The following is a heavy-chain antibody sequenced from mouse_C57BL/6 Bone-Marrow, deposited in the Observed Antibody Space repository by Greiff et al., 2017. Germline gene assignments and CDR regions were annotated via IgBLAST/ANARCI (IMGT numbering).Heavy chain of an antibody. D-gene: IGHD1-1*01. CDR3: ARWGVVAHYYAMDY. CDR2: IDPNSGGT. CDR1: GYTFTSYW. J-gene: IGHJ4*01. V-gene: IGHV1-72*01. Sequence: VQLQQPGAELVKPGASVKLSCKASGYTFTSYWMHWVKQRPGRGLEWIGRIDPNSGGTKYNEKFKSKATLTVDKPSSTAYMQLSSLISEDSAVYYCARWGVVAHYYAMDYWGQGTSVTVSS.